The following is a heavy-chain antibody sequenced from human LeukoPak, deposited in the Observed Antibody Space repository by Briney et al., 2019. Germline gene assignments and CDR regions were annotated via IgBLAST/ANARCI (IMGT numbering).Heavy chain of an antibody. CDR1: GYNFSNYW. CDR2: IYPGDSDA. CDR3: AGRGRDGYNFDY. Sequence: GESLKISCKGSGYNFSNYWIAWVRQMPGKGLEWMGIIYPGDSDAKYSPSFQGQVTISADESISTAYLQWGSLKASDTAIFYCAGRGRDGYNFDYWGQGTLVTVSS. D-gene: IGHD5-24*01. J-gene: IGHJ4*02. V-gene: IGHV5-51*01.